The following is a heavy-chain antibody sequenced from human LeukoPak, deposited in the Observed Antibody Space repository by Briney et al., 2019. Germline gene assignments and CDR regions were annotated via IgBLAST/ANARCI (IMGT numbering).Heavy chain of an antibody. V-gene: IGHV3-21*01. Sequence: GGSLRLSCAASGFTFSSYSMNWVRQAPGKGLEWVSSISSSSSYIYYADSVKGRFTISRDNTRNSLYLQMNRLRAEDTALYYCARDPIIDNWGQGTLVTVSS. CDR1: GFTFSSYS. D-gene: IGHD1-14*01. CDR3: ARDPIIDN. J-gene: IGHJ4*02. CDR2: ISSSSSYI.